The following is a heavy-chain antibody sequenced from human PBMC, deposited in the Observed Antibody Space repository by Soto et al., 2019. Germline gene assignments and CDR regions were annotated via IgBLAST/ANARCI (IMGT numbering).Heavy chain of an antibody. V-gene: IGHV3-48*02. CDR1: GFSFSNYN. D-gene: IGHD2-21*01. Sequence: PVGSLRLSCVASGFSFSNYNMNWVRQAPGKGLEWLSYISSDNITKYYADSVRGRFTISRDSAKNSLYLQMNSLRDEDTAVYFCARNVDLWGQGTMVTVSS. J-gene: IGHJ3*01. CDR3: ARNVDL. CDR2: ISSDNITK.